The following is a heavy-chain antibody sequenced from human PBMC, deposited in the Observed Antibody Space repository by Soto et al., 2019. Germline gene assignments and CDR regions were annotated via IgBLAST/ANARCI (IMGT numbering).Heavy chain of an antibody. V-gene: IGHV3-11*01. J-gene: IGHJ1*01. Sequence: GSSRRLSSAASGFTFSDYYMSWIRQGPGKGLEWVSYISSSGSTIYYADSVKGRFTISRDNAKNSLYLQMSSLRAEDTAVYYCARHSALELGALLYFQHWGQGTLVTVSS. D-gene: IGHD1-26*01. CDR2: ISSSGSTI. CDR3: ARHSALELGALLYFQH. CDR1: GFTFSDYY.